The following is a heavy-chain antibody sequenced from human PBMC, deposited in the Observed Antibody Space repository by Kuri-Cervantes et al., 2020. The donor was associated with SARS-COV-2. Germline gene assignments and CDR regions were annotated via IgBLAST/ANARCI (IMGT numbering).Heavy chain of an antibody. D-gene: IGHD3-22*01. CDR2: ISSSSSYI. CDR3: AREFGVGYYDSSGYRHFGY. Sequence: GGSLRLSCAASGFTFSSYSMNWVRQAPGKGLEWVSSISSSSSYIYYADSVKGRFTISRDNAKNSLYLQMNSLRAEDTAVYYCAREFGVGYYDSSGYRHFGYWGQGTLVTVSS. J-gene: IGHJ4*02. CDR1: GFTFSSYS. V-gene: IGHV3-21*01.